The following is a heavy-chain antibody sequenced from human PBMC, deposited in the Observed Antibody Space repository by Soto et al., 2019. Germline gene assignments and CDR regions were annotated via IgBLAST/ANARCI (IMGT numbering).Heavy chain of an antibody. Sequence: SQTLSLTCAISGDSVSSYSAAWNWIRQSPSGGLEWLGRTYYRSRFFSDYAESVRSRIIINPDTSKNQFSLQLKSVTPEDTAVYYCVRDRYSSSGWFDPWGQGTPVTVSS. V-gene: IGHV6-1*01. CDR3: VRDRYSSSGWFDP. CDR1: GDSVSSYSAA. D-gene: IGHD3-10*01. J-gene: IGHJ5*02. CDR2: TYYRSRFFS.